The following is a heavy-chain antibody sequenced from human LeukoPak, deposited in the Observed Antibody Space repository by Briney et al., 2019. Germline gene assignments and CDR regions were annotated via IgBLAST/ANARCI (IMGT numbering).Heavy chain of an antibody. CDR3: ARDLHYYGSGP. Sequence: PGRSLRLSCAASGFTFSSYGMHWVRQAPGKGLDWVSGISGTSSYMYYGDSVKGRFTVSRDNAKNSLYLQMESLRVEDTAVYYCARDLHYYGSGPWGQGTLVTVSS. D-gene: IGHD3-10*01. CDR2: ISGTSSYM. CDR1: GFTFSSYG. J-gene: IGHJ5*02. V-gene: IGHV3-21*01.